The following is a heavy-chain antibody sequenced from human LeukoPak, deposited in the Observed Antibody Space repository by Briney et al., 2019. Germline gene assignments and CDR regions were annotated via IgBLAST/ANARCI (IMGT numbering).Heavy chain of an antibody. Sequence: ASVKVSCKASGYTFTGYYVHWVRQAPGQGLEWMGRITPNTGDTIYAQRVQGRATMTRDTSISAAYMELSSLRSDDTAIYYCARDLVGAIWSAGFWGQGTLVTVSS. CDR3: ARDLVGAIWSAGF. CDR2: ITPNTGDT. J-gene: IGHJ4*02. V-gene: IGHV1-2*06. D-gene: IGHD3-3*01. CDR1: GYTFTGYY.